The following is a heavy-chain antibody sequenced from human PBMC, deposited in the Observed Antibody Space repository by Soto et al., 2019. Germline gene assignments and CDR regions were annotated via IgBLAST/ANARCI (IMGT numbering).Heavy chain of an antibody. CDR1: GGTFSSYA. V-gene: IGHV1-69*12. D-gene: IGHD1-26*01. CDR2: IIPIFGTA. Sequence: QVQLVQSGAEVKKPGSSVKVSCKASGGTFSSYAISWVRQAPGQGLEWMGGIIPIFGTANYAQKFQGRVTITADESTSTAYMERSSLRSEDTAVYYCALTGWELLRYYFDYWGQGTLVTVSS. CDR3: ALTGWELLRYYFDY. J-gene: IGHJ4*02.